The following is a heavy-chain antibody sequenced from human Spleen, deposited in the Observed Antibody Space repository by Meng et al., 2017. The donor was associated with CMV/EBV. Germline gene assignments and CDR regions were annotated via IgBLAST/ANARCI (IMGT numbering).Heavy chain of an antibody. V-gene: IGHV3-23*01. CDR3: ANVRVSATTTDH. Sequence: CAASGFTFSSHHMGWVRQAPGKGMEWVSVISGSGIDTYYADSVRGRFAISRDNSKNTLYLQMNSLRADDTAIYYCANVRVSATTTDHWGQGTLVTVSS. CDR2: ISGSGIDT. CDR1: GFTFSSHH. D-gene: IGHD4-17*01. J-gene: IGHJ4*02.